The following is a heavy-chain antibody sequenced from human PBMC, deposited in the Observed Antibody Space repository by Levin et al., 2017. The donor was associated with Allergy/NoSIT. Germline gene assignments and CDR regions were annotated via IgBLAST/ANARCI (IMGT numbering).Heavy chain of an antibody. CDR2: MNSNVGNT. Sequence: ASVKVSCKASGYTFTSFDINWVRQATGQGFEYMGWMNSNVGNTGYVEKFQGRVTMTRDTSIGTAYMELSDLTFDDTAVYYCTRSSSVTPYYYYGMDVWGQGTTVTVSS. CDR1: GYTFTSFD. V-gene: IGHV1-8*01. CDR3: TRSSSVTPYYYYGMDV. J-gene: IGHJ6*02. D-gene: IGHD3-22*01.